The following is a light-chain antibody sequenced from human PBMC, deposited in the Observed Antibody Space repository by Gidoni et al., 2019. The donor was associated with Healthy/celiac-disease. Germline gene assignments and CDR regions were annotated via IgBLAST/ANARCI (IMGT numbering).Light chain of an antibody. Sequence: DLVITHSPLSRPVTPGEPASISCRSRQSLLHSNGSSYLDWYLQKPGQAPQLLIYLVSTRAPGVPDRFSGSGSGTDFTLKISRVEAEDVGVYYCMQALQTPLTFGGGTKVEIK. CDR3: MQALQTPLT. V-gene: IGKV2-28*01. J-gene: IGKJ4*01. CDR1: QSLLHSNGSSY. CDR2: LVS.